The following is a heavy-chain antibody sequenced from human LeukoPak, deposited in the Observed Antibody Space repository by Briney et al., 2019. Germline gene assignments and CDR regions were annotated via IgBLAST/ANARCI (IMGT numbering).Heavy chain of an antibody. V-gene: IGHV4-31*03. D-gene: IGHD5-12*01. Sequence: NPSQTLSLACTVSGGSISSGGYYWSGIRQHPGKGVEWIGYIYYSGSTYYNPSLKSRVTISVDTSKNQFSLKLSSVTAADTAVYYCARDTRYSGYDFHFDYWGQGTLVTVSS. J-gene: IGHJ4*02. CDR1: GGSISSGGYY. CDR3: ARDTRYSGYDFHFDY. CDR2: IYYSGST.